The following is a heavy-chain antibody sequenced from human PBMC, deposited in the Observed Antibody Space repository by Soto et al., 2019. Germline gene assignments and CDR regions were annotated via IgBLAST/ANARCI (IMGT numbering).Heavy chain of an antibody. CDR2: INHSGST. J-gene: IGHJ4*02. D-gene: IGHD2-15*01. Sequence: PSETLSLTCTVSGGSISSSSYYWGWIRQPPGKGLEWIGEINHSGSTNYNPSLKSRVTISVDTSKNQFSLKLSSVTAADTAVYYCASSYCSGGSCYGDRVDYWGQGTLVTVSS. V-gene: IGHV4-39*07. CDR1: GGSISSSSYY. CDR3: ASSYCSGGSCYGDRVDY.